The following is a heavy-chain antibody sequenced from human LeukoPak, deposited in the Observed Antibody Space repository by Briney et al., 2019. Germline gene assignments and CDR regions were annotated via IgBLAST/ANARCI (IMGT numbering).Heavy chain of an antibody. J-gene: IGHJ6*03. Sequence: GGSLRLSCAASGFTFSSYSMNWVRQAPGKGLEWVSSISSSSSYIYYADSVKGRFTISRDNAKNSLYLQMNSLRAEDTALYYCARSLTIDCDILTGYYYYYYMDFWRKGTAVTVSS. V-gene: IGHV3-21*01. CDR3: ARSLTIDCDILTGYYYYYYMDF. CDR1: GFTFSSYS. D-gene: IGHD3-9*01. CDR2: ISSSSSYI.